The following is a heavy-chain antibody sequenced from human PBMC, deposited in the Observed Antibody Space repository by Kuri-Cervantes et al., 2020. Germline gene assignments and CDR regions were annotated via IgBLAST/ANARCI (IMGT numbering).Heavy chain of an antibody. J-gene: IGHJ4*02. CDR1: GFTVSSNY. D-gene: IGHD2-2*01. CDR2: IKSKTDGGTT. CDR3: TTIIIYCSSTSCYPFDY. V-gene: IGHV3-15*01. Sequence: GGSLRLSCAAPGFTVSSNYMSWVRQAPGKGLEWVGRIKSKTDGGTTDYAAPVKGRFTISRDDSKNTLYLQMNSLKTEDTAVYYCTTIIIYCSSTSCYPFDYWGQGTLVTVSS.